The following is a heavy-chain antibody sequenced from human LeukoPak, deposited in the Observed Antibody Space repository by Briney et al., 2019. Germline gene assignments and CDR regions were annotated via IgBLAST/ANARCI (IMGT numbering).Heavy chain of an antibody. V-gene: IGHV3-53*01. CDR3: ARVGYSSSWSFDY. J-gene: IGHJ4*02. CDR2: IYSGGST. CDR1: GFTFSSYS. Sequence: GGSLRLSCAASGFTFSSYSMNWVRQARGKGLECVSVIYSGGSTYYADSVKGRFTISTDNSKNTLYLQMNSLRAEDTAVYYCARVGYSSSWSFDYWGQGTLVTVSS. D-gene: IGHD6-13*01.